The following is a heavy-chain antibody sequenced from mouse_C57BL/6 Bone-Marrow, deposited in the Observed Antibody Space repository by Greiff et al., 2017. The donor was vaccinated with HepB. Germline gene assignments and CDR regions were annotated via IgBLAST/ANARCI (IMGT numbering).Heavy chain of an antibody. CDR1: GYTFTSYG. V-gene: IGHV1-81*01. CDR3: ASPPYYSNYPFAY. D-gene: IGHD2-5*01. Sequence: VKLMESGAELARPGASVKLSCKASGYTFTSYGISRVKQRTGQGLEWIGEIYPRSGNTYYNEKFKGKATLTADKSSSTAYMELRSLTSEDSAVYFCASPPYYSNYPFAYWGQGTLVTVSA. CDR2: IYPRSGNT. J-gene: IGHJ3*01.